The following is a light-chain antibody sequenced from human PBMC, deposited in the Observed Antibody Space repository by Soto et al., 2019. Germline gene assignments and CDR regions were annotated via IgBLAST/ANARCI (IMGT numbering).Light chain of an antibody. CDR2: GTS. CDR1: QSISTY. Sequence: DIQMTQSPSSLSASVGDIVTITCRASQSISTYLNWLQQKPGKAPEVLIYGTSSLQSGVPVRFSGSGSGTEFTLTISSLQPEDVATYYCQQTYSRVLSFGGGTKVDI. J-gene: IGKJ4*01. V-gene: IGKV1-39*01. CDR3: QQTYSRVLS.